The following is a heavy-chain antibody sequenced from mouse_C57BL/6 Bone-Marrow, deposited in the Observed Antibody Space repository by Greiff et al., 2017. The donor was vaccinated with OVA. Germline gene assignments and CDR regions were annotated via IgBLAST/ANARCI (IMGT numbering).Heavy chain of an antibody. CDR3: TRDNCGDSGGYAMDY. V-gene: IGHV1-15*01. CDR1: GYTFTDYE. J-gene: IGHJ4*01. CDR2: IDPETGGT. Sequence: VQLQQSGAELVRPGASVTLSCKASGYTFTDYEMHWVKQTPVHGLEWIGAIDPETGGTAYNQKFKGKAILTADKASSTAYMDIRSLTSEASAVYYCTRDNCGDSGGYAMDYGGQGTSVTVSA. D-gene: IGHD1-3*01.